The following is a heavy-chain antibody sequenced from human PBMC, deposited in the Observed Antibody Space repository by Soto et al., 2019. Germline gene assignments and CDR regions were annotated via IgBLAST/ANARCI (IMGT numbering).Heavy chain of an antibody. V-gene: IGHV4-30-4*01. CDR2: IYYSGST. J-gene: IGHJ6*02. D-gene: IGHD6-13*01. Sequence: SETLSLTCTVSGGSISSGDYYWSWIRQPPGKGLEWIGYIYYSGSTYYNPSLKSRVTISVDTSKNQFSLKLSSVTAADTAVYYCARDIRQQLVPGYGMDVWGQGTTVTVS. CDR1: GGSISSGDYY. CDR3: ARDIRQQLVPGYGMDV.